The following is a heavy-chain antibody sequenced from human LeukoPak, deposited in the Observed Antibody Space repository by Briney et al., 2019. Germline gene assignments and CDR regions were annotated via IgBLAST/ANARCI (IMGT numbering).Heavy chain of an antibody. V-gene: IGHV4-39*01. D-gene: IGHD3-22*01. CDR3: ARPNYYDSSGPGAFDI. Sequence: PSETLSLTCTVSGGSISSSSYYWGWIRQPPGKGLEWIGSIYHSGSTYYNPSLKRRVTISVDTSKNQFSLKLSSVTAADTAVYYCARPNYYDSSGPGAFDIWGQGTMVTVSS. CDR1: GGSISSSSYY. J-gene: IGHJ3*02. CDR2: IYHSGST.